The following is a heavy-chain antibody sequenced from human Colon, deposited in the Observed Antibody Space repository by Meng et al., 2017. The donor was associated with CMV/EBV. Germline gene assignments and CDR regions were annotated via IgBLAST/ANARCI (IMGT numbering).Heavy chain of an antibody. J-gene: IGHJ4*02. Sequence: GGSLRLSCAASGFTFNNFEMNWVRQAPGKGLEWVSFISNSGSTTYYADSVKGRFTISRDNAKNSLYLQMNSLRGEDTAVYYCARDLLGGSYGVLDYWGQGTLVTVSS. CDR1: GFTFNNFE. CDR2: ISNSGSTT. V-gene: IGHV3-48*03. D-gene: IGHD1-26*01. CDR3: ARDLLGGSYGVLDY.